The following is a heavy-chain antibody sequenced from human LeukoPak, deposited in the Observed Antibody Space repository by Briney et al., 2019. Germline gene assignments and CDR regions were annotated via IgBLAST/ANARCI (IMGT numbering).Heavy chain of an antibody. CDR2: ISYDGSNK. Sequence: PGRSLRLSCAASGFTFSSYAMHWVRQAPGKGPEWVAVISYDGSNKYYADSVKGRFTISRDNSKNTLYLQMNSLRAEDTAVYYCAKAGGSGSYYPFGYWGQGTLVTVSS. J-gene: IGHJ4*02. D-gene: IGHD1-26*01. CDR1: GFTFSSYA. CDR3: AKAGGSGSYYPFGY. V-gene: IGHV3-30-3*01.